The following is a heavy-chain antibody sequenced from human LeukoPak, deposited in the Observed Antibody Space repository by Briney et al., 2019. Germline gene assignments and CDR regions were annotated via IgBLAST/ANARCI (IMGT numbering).Heavy chain of an antibody. J-gene: IGHJ6*02. V-gene: IGHV1-2*02. CDR1: RDTFTGYH. CDR2: INPDTGRT. D-gene: IGHD2-15*01. CDR3: ATVATPFGMDV. Sequence: ASVKVSCKTSRDTFTGYHLHWVRQAPGQGLEWMGWINPDTGRTDSAQKFQGRVTLTRDTSISTAYMEMNRLESDDTAVYYCATVATPFGMDVWGQGTTVIVS.